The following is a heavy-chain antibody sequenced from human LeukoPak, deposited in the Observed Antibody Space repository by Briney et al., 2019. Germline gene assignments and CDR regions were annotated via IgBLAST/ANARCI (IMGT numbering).Heavy chain of an antibody. V-gene: IGHV1-46*01. CDR3: ARDLPLYYDILTGYPNAAAYYCGMDV. J-gene: IGHJ6*02. CDR2: INPSGGST. CDR1: GYTFTSYY. Sequence: ASVKVSCKASGYTFTSYYMHWVRQAPGQGLEWMGIINPSGGSTSYAQKFQGRITMTRDTSTSTVYMELSSLRSEATAVYYCARDLPLYYDILTGYPNAAAYYCGMDVWGQGTTVTVSS. D-gene: IGHD3-9*01.